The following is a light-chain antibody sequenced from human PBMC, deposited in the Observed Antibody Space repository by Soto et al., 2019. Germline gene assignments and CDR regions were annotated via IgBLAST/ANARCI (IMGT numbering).Light chain of an antibody. CDR1: SSDVGGYNY. V-gene: IGLV2-14*01. Sequence: QSVLTQPASVSGSPGQSITISCTGTSSDVGGYNYVSWYQQHPGKAPKLMIYEVSNRPSGVSNRFSGSKSGNTASLTISGLQAEDEADYYCSSYTSSSTPGVFGGGTKLTVI. CDR2: EVS. J-gene: IGLJ3*02. CDR3: SSYTSSSTPGV.